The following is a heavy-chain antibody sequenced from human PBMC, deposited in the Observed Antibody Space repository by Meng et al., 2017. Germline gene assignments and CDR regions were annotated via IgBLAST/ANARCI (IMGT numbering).Heavy chain of an antibody. D-gene: IGHD5-18*01. Sequence: QVQRRRWGAGLLKPSETLSLTCAVYGGSFSGYYWSWIRQPPGKGLEWIGEINHSGSTNYNPSLKSRVTISVDTSKNQFSLKLSSVTAADTAVYYCARGTRGNSYGNDYWGQGTLVTVSS. V-gene: IGHV4-34*01. CDR2: INHSGST. CDR1: GGSFSGYY. CDR3: ARGTRGNSYGNDY. J-gene: IGHJ4*02.